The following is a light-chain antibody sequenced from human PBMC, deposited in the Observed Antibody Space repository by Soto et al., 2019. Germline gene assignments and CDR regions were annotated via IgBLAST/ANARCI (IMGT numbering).Light chain of an antibody. J-gene: IGKJ1*01. CDR1: QTITNC. CDR3: QQTYNLPRT. Sequence: IPLTPSPSILSASPLYRFTITSGSSQTITNCLAWYQQKPGKVPKLLIYAAAILQSGGPSRFSGSGSGTDVTLTISRLEPEDFAVYYCQQTYNLPRTFGQGTKVDI. CDR2: AAA. V-gene: IGKV1-5*01.